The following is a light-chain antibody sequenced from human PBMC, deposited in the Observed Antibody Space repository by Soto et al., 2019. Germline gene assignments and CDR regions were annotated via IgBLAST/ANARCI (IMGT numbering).Light chain of an antibody. Sequence: DMQMTRAPSTLTGSVGDKDTKTYLASQGISNFLAWYQQKPGKAPKLLIFAASSLQSGVPSRFSGSGSGTEFTLTITSLQPEDFATYCCQQFHSYPRTFGQGTKVDIK. CDR1: QGISNF. J-gene: IGKJ1*01. CDR3: QQFHSYPRT. V-gene: IGKV1-9*01. CDR2: AAS.